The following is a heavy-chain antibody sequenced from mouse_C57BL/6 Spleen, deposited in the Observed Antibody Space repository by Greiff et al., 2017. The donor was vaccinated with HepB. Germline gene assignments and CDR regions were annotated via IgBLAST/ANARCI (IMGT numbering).Heavy chain of an antibody. J-gene: IGHJ4*01. V-gene: IGHV14-4*01. CDR1: GFNIKDDY. CDR2: IDPENGDT. Sequence: DVKLQESGAELVRPGASVKLSCTASGFNIKDDYMHWVKQRPEQGLEWIGWIDPENGDTEYASKFQGKATITADTSSNTAYLQLSSLTSEDTAVYYCTTWNYYGSSHPRAMDYWGQGTSVTVSS. CDR3: TTWNYYGSSHPRAMDY. D-gene: IGHD1-1*01.